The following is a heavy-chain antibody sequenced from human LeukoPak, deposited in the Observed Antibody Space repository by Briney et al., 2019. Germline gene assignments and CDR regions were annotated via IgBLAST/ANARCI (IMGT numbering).Heavy chain of an antibody. CDR1: GFTFSSYS. Sequence: GGSLRLSCAGSGFTFSSYSMNWVRQAPGKRLEWVSSISSSSSYIYYADSVKGRFTISRDNAKNSLYLQMNSLRAEDTAVYYCARDSSGWPYYFDYWGQGTLVTVSS. V-gene: IGHV3-21*01. CDR3: ARDSSGWPYYFDY. J-gene: IGHJ4*02. D-gene: IGHD6-19*01. CDR2: ISSSSSYI.